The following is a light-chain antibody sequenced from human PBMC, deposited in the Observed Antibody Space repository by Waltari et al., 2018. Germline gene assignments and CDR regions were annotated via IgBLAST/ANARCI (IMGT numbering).Light chain of an antibody. CDR3: SSYTRRSTWI. CDR1: SGDIGTYNS. J-gene: IGLJ2*01. V-gene: IGLV2-14*03. Sequence: QSVLTQPASVSGSPGQSITLSCSGTSGDIGTYNSVAWFQQHPGEAPKILIHDVNQRPSGVSDRCTGSKSGYTASLTICGLQAGDEADYYCSSYTRRSTWIFGGGTKVTVL. CDR2: DVN.